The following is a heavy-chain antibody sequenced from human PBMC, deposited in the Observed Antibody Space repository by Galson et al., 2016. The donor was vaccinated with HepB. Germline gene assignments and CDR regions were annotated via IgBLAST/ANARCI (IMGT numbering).Heavy chain of an antibody. Sequence: SLRLSCAASGFTFGNYWMTWVRQATGRGLEWVADINKDGSEKNYVDSVTGRFTISRDNAKNTLYLQMNSLRAEDAAVYYCAKFSHNTSSWFLGTIDYWGQGTLVTVSS. CDR2: INKDGSEK. CDR3: AKFSHNTSSWFLGTIDY. D-gene: IGHD6-13*01. CDR1: GFTFGNYW. J-gene: IGHJ4*02. V-gene: IGHV3-7*05.